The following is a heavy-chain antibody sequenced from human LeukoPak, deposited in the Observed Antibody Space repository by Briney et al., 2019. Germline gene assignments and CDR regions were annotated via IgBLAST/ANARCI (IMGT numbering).Heavy chain of an antibody. CDR2: ISSNGGST. CDR1: GFTFSSYA. Sequence: GGSLRLSCAASGFTFSSYAMHWVRQAPGKGLEYVSAISSNGGSTYYADSVKGRFTISRDNSKNTLYLQMSSLRAEDTAVHYCVKATPGDSSGYYYPFRSWGQGTLVTVSS. V-gene: IGHV3-64D*09. J-gene: IGHJ5*02. CDR3: VKATPGDSSGYYYPFRS. D-gene: IGHD3-22*01.